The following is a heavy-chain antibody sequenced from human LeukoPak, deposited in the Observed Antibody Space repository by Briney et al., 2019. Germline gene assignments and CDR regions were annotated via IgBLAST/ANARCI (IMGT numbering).Heavy chain of an antibody. CDR1: GFTFSNCG. D-gene: IGHD2-8*02. CDR3: AKDFYVGPVLARYFDY. CDR2: IWYDGSYK. V-gene: IGHV3-33*06. J-gene: IGHJ4*02. Sequence: SGGSLRLSCAASGFTFSNCGMHWVRQAPGKGLEWVAVIWYDGSYKYYADPVKGRFTISRDNSKNTLYLQMNSLGVEDTAVYYCAKDFYVGPVLARYFDYWGQGTLVTVSS.